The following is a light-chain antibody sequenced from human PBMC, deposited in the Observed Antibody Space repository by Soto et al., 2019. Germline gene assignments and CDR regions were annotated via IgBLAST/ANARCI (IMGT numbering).Light chain of an antibody. J-gene: IGKJ5*01. CDR2: AAS. V-gene: IGKV1D-12*01. Sequence: DIPMTQSPSSVSASVGDTVTITCRASQGISSWLAWYQKKPGKAPKLLIYAASNLQSGVPSRFTGSGSGTDFTLTISSLQPEDFATYSCQQANSFPITFGQGTRLEIK. CDR1: QGISSW. CDR3: QQANSFPIT.